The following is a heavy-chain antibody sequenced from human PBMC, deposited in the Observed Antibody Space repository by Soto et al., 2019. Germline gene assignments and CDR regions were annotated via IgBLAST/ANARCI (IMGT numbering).Heavy chain of an antibody. J-gene: IGHJ4*02. V-gene: IGHV3-7*01. CDR1: GFTFSSYW. CDR2: IKQDGSEK. Sequence: PGGSLRLSCAASGFTFSSYWMSWVRQAPGKGLEWVANIKQDGSEKYYVNSVKGRFTISRDIAKNSLYLQMNSLRAEDTAVYYCARSDSRAPIFDYWGQGTLVTVSS. CDR3: ARSDSRAPIFDY. D-gene: IGHD3-22*01.